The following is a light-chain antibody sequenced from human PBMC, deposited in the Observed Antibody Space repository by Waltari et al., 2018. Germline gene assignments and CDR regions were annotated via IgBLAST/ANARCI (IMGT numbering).Light chain of an antibody. CDR1: QTISTW. CDR3: QQYNSYSAIT. Sequence: DIQMTQFPSTLSASVGDRVTITCRASQTISTWLAWYQQKPGEAPKLLIYKASSLQFGVPSRFSGSGSRTEFTLTISNQQPDDFATYHCQQYNSYSAITFGQGTRLEIK. V-gene: IGKV1-5*03. J-gene: IGKJ5*01. CDR2: KAS.